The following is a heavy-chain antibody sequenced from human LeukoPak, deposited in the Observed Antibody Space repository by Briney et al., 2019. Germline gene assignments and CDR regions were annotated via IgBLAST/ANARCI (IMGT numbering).Heavy chain of an antibody. CDR3: ASKIQEDFDY. Sequence: SETLSLTCTVSGGSISSYYWSWIRQPPGKGLEWIGYIYYSGSTNYNPSLKSRVTISVDTSKNPFSLKLSSVTAADTAVYYCASKIQEDFDYWGQGTLVTVSS. CDR1: GGSISSYY. CDR2: IYYSGST. J-gene: IGHJ4*02. V-gene: IGHV4-59*08.